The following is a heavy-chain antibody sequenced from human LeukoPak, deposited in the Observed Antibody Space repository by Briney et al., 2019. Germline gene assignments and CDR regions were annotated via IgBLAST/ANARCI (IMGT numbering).Heavy chain of an antibody. CDR3: ARGAPDYYDSSGLDY. CDR1: GGSISSYY. V-gene: IGHV4-59*01. CDR2: IYYSGST. Sequence: SETLSLTCTVSGGSISSYYWSWIRQPPGKGLEWIGYIYYSGSTNYNPSLKSRVTISVDTSKNQFSLKLSSVTAADTAVHYCARGAPDYYDSSGLDYWGQGTLVTVSS. J-gene: IGHJ4*02. D-gene: IGHD3-22*01.